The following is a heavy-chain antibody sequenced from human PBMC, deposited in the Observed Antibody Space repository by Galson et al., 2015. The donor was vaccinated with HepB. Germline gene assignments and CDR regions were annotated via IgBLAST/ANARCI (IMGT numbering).Heavy chain of an antibody. CDR1: GFIFSDSG. D-gene: IGHD5-24*01. J-gene: IGHJ3*02. Sequence: SLRLSCAASGFIFSDSGIHWVRQASGKGLEWVGRIRSKANSYATASAASVKGRFTISRDDSENRAYLQMNSLKTEDTAVYYRTRLKEMPTVENAFDIWGQGTMVTVSS. CDR2: IRSKANSYAT. V-gene: IGHV3-73*01. CDR3: TRLKEMPTVENAFDI.